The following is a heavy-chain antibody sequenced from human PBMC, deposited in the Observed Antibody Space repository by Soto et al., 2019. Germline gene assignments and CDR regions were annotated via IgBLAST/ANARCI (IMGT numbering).Heavy chain of an antibody. CDR3: ARRYYDILTGRSHDAFDI. Sequence: ASVKVSCKASGYTFTSYCISWVRQAPGQGLEWMGWISAYNGNTNYAQKLQGRVTMTTDTSTSTAYMELRSLRSDDTAVYYCARRYYDILTGRSHDAFDIWGQGTMVTVSS. J-gene: IGHJ3*02. D-gene: IGHD3-9*01. V-gene: IGHV1-18*01. CDR1: GYTFTSYC. CDR2: ISAYNGNT.